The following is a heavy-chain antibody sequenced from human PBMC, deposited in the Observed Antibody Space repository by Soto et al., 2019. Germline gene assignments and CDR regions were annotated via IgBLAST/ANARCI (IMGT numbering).Heavy chain of an antibody. D-gene: IGHD4-4*01. Sequence: GGSLRLSCAASGFTFSSYAMSWVRQAPGKGLEWVSAISGSGGSTYYADSVKGRFTISRDNSKNTLYLQMNSLRAEDTAVYYFAKVPSSYSNYYDYWGQGTLVTVSS. V-gene: IGHV3-23*01. CDR3: AKVPSSYSNYYDY. CDR2: ISGSGGST. J-gene: IGHJ4*02. CDR1: GFTFSSYA.